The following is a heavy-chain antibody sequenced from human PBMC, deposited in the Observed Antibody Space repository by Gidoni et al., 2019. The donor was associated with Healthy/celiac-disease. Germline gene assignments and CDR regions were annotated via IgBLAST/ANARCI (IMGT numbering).Heavy chain of an antibody. CDR3: AREIVMGY. D-gene: IGHD2-8*01. J-gene: IGHJ4*02. CDR2: INPNSGGT. CDR1: GYTFTGYY. Sequence: QAQVVQPGAEVKKPEASGKVSGKASGYTFTGYYMHWVRQAPGQGLEWMGWINPNSGGTNYAQKFQGRVTMTRDTSISTAYMELSRLRSDDTSVYYCAREIVMGYWGQGTLVTVSS. V-gene: IGHV1-2*02.